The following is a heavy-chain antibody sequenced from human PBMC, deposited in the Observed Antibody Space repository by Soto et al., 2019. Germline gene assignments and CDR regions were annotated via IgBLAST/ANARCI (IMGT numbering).Heavy chain of an antibody. Sequence: GASVKVSCKASGYSFTNNDVSWVRQATGQGLEWMGWMNPGSGDKGYAQKFQGRVTMTRDISIATAYMELSSLRSDDTAIYYCASMDTFGSFNWFDPWGQGPLVT. CDR2: MNPGSGDK. D-gene: IGHD3-16*01. J-gene: IGHJ5*02. CDR1: GYSFTNND. V-gene: IGHV1-8*01. CDR3: ASMDTFGSFNWFDP.